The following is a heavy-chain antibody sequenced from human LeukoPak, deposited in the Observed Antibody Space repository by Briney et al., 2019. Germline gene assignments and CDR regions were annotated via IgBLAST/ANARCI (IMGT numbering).Heavy chain of an antibody. Sequence: PSETLSLTCTVSGGSISSSSYFWGWIRQPPGKGLEWIGSIFYSGSTNHNSSLKSRVTISVDTSKNQYSLKLSSVTAADTAVYYCARDGGAGGFDYWGQGTLVTVSS. CDR3: ARDGGAGGFDY. D-gene: IGHD6-19*01. V-gene: IGHV4-39*07. CDR2: IFYSGST. CDR1: GGSISSSSYF. J-gene: IGHJ4*02.